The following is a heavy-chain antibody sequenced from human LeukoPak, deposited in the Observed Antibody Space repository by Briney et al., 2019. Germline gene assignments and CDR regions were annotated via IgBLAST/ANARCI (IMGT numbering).Heavy chain of an antibody. Sequence: GASVKVSCKASGYTFTSYGISWVRQAPGQGLEWMGWINPNSGGTNYAQKFQGRVTMTRDTSISTAYMELSRLRSDDTAVYYCARDQDIVVFDYWGQGTLVTVSS. J-gene: IGHJ4*02. CDR3: ARDQDIVVFDY. D-gene: IGHD2-15*01. CDR1: GYTFTSYG. CDR2: INPNSGGT. V-gene: IGHV1-2*02.